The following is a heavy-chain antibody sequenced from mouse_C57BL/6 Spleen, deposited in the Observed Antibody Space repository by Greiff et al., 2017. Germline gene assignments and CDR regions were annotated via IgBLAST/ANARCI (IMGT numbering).Heavy chain of an antibody. Sequence: EVKLMESGGGLVQPGESLKLSCESNEYEFPSHDMSWVRKTPEKRLELVAAINSDGGSTYYPDTMERRFIISSDNTKKTLYLQMSSLRSEDTALYYCARRGWEGWYFDVWGTGTTVTVSS. CDR3: ARRGWEGWYFDV. J-gene: IGHJ1*03. V-gene: IGHV5-2*01. CDR2: INSDGGST. D-gene: IGHD3-3*01. CDR1: EYEFPSHD.